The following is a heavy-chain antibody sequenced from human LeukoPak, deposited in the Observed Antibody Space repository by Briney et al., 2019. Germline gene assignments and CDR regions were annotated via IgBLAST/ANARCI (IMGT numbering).Heavy chain of an antibody. CDR2: INSDGGTT. Sequence: GGSLRLSCGATGFTFGTYWMHWVRQAPGKGLVWVSGINSDGGTTTYADSVKGRFTISRDNAKNTLYLQMNNLRAEDTAIYYCATDSYVSGSYYRLFYWGQGTLVTVSS. CDR1: GFTFGTYW. J-gene: IGHJ4*02. CDR3: ATDSYVSGSYYRLFY. V-gene: IGHV3-74*01. D-gene: IGHD3-10*01.